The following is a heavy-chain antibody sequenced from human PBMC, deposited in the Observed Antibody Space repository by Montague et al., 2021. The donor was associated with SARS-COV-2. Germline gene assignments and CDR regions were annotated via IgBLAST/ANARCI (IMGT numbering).Heavy chain of an antibody. V-gene: IGHV4-59*01. D-gene: IGHD2-8*01. CDR3: ARLLRSCTNGVCRTYYYYAMDV. J-gene: IGHJ6*02. CDR2: IYYSGST. Sequence: SETLSLTCTVSGASISGYYWSWIRQPPGKGLEWIGYIYYSGSTKYNPFLESRVTVSVDRSKNQVSPKLSSVTAADTAVYYCARLLRSCTNGVCRTYYYYAMDVWGQGTTVTVSS. CDR1: GASISGYY.